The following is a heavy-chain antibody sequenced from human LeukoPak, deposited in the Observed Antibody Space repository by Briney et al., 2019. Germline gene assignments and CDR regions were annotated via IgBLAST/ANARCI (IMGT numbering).Heavy chain of an antibody. CDR2: IYYSGST. J-gene: IGHJ4*02. D-gene: IGHD2-2*01. V-gene: IGHV4-30-4*08. Sequence: SQTLSLTCTVSGGSISSGDYYWSWIRQPPGKGLEWIGYIYYSGSTYYNPSLKSRVTISVDTSKNQFSLKLSSVTAADTAVYYCASNHPLGYCSSTSCYPQFDYWGQGTLVTVSS. CDR3: ASNHPLGYCSSTSCYPQFDY. CDR1: GGSISSGDYY.